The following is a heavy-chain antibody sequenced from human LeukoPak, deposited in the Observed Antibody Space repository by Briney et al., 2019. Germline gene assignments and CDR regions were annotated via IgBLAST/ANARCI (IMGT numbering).Heavy chain of an antibody. CDR1: GFTFSSYA. V-gene: IGHV3-30-3*01. CDR3: AKDSYPVGYGPPTLDFDY. CDR2: ISYDGSNK. Sequence: GGSLRLPCAASGFTFSSYAMHWVRQAPGKGLEWVAVISYDGSNKYYADSVKGRFTISRDNSKNTLYLQMNSLRAEDTAVYYCAKDSYPVGYGPPTLDFDYWGQGTLVTVSS. D-gene: IGHD1-26*01. J-gene: IGHJ4*02.